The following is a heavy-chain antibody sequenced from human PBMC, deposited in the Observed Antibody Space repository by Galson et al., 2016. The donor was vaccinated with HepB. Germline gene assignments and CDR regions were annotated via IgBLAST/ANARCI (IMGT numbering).Heavy chain of an antibody. CDR1: GFTSSSYW. CDR3: ARPSLGRSSNYAMDV. V-gene: IGHV3-7*04. D-gene: IGHD6-6*01. J-gene: IGHJ6*02. Sequence: SLRLSCAASGFTSSSYWMSWVRQAPGKGLEWVANINQDGSEKNYVDSVKGRFTISRDNAKNSGYLQMNSLRDEDSAVYYCARPSLGRSSNYAMDVWGQGTTVTVSS. CDR2: INQDGSEK.